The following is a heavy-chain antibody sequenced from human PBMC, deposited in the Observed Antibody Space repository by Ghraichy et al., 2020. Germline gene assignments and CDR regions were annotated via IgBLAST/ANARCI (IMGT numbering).Heavy chain of an antibody. Sequence: GSLRLSCAASGFTFSNFTMNWVRQAPGKGLEWVSSISSSGSYIYYTDSMKGRFTISRDNAKNSLYLQMNSLRAEDTAVYFCARDLQGLICGGDCFFNYGMDVWGQGTTVTGSS. J-gene: IGHJ6*02. D-gene: IGHD2-21*02. CDR2: ISSSGSYI. CDR1: GFTFSNFT. CDR3: ARDLQGLICGGDCFFNYGMDV. V-gene: IGHV3-21*01.